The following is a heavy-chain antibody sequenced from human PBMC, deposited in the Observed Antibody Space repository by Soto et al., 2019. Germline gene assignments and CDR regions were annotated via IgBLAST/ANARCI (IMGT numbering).Heavy chain of an antibody. CDR1: GGSISGYY. D-gene: IGHD1-26*01. CDR2: IHYSGST. CDR3: ARHNGLGAYDWLDP. J-gene: IGHJ5*02. V-gene: IGHV4-59*08. Sequence: QVQLQESGPGLIKPSETLSLSCNVSGGSISGYYWNWIRQSPGKGLEWIGHIHYSGSTDYNPSLKSRVIISLDTSKKQFSLKLDSVTAADMAVYYCARHNGLGAYDWLDPWGQGTLVTVSS.